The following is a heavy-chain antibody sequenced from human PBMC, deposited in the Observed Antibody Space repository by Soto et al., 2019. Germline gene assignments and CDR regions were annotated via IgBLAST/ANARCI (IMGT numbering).Heavy chain of an antibody. Sequence: GPLRLSCATSVFTFRNYGMFWVREAPGKGLEWVALIWYDGSKRYYADSVRGRFTISRDDSKSTLYLQMNSLRVEDTAVYHCARDLGTYPGSYFDYWGQGTPVTVSS. CDR2: IWYDGSKR. D-gene: IGHD2-15*01. J-gene: IGHJ4*02. CDR3: ARDLGTYPGSYFDY. CDR1: VFTFRNYG. V-gene: IGHV3-33*07.